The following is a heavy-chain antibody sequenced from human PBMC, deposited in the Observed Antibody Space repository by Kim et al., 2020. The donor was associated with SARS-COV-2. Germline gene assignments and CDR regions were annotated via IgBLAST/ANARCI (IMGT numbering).Heavy chain of an antibody. CDR3: TRAEDIVVVPAPLGNWFDP. CDR2: IRSKAYGGTT. Sequence: GGSLRLSCTASGFTFGDYAMSWFRQAPGKGLEWVGFIRSKAYGGTTEYAASVKGRFTISRDDSKSIAYLQMNSLKTEDTAVYYCTRAEDIVVVPAPLGNWFDPWGQGTLVTVSS. D-gene: IGHD2-2*01. J-gene: IGHJ5*02. CDR1: GFTFGDYA. V-gene: IGHV3-49*03.